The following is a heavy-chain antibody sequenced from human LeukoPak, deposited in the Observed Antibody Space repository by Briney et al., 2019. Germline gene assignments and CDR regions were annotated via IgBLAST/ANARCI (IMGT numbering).Heavy chain of an antibody. V-gene: IGHV3-30*18. D-gene: IGHD5-18*01. Sequence: SGGSLRLSCAASGFTFSSYGMHWVRQAPGKGLDWVAVISNDGSKKYYADSVKGRFTISRDNSKNTLSLQVSSLRTEDTAAYYCAKDRYSYAFEYSDSWGQGTLVTVSS. CDR1: GFTFSSYG. CDR3: AKDRYSYAFEYSDS. J-gene: IGHJ4*02. CDR2: ISNDGSKK.